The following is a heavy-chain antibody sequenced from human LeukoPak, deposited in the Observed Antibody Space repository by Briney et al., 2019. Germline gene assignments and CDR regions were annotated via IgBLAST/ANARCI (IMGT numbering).Heavy chain of an antibody. Sequence: GGSLRLSCAASGFIVSSNYMSWVRQAPGKGLEWVSLIYSGGSTYYADSVKGRFTISRDNSKNTVYLQMNSLRAEDTAVYYCASDDFSGYSYWGQGTLVTVFS. CDR3: ASDDFSGYSY. D-gene: IGHD3-22*01. V-gene: IGHV3-53*01. CDR1: GFIVSSNY. CDR2: IYSGGST. J-gene: IGHJ4*02.